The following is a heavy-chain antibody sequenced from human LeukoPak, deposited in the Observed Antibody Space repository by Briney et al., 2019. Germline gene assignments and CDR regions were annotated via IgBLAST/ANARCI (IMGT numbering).Heavy chain of an antibody. CDR1: GFTFSSYV. Sequence: PGGSLRLSCAASGFTFSSYVMSWVHQAPGKGLEWVSAISGSGGSTYYADSVKGRFTISRDNSKNTLYLQMNSLRAEDTAVYYCAKSAEYSPSWYRGWGQGTLVTVSS. CDR3: AKSAEYSPSWYRG. V-gene: IGHV3-23*01. J-gene: IGHJ4*02. CDR2: ISGSGGST. D-gene: IGHD6-13*01.